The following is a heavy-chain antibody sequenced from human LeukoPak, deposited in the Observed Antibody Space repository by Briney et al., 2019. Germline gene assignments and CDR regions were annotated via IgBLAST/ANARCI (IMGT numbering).Heavy chain of an antibody. CDR3: ARGYYDSSGYPY. J-gene: IGHJ4*02. D-gene: IGHD3-22*01. Sequence: ASVKVSCKASGYTFTGYYMHWVRQAPGQGLEWMGWISAYNGNTNYAQKLQGRVTMTTDTSTSTAYMELRSLRSDDTAVYYCARGYYDSSGYPYWGQGTLVTVSS. CDR1: GYTFTGYY. CDR2: ISAYNGNT. V-gene: IGHV1-18*04.